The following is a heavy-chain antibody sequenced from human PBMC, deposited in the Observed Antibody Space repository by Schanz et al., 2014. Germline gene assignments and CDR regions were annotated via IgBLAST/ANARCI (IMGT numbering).Heavy chain of an antibody. J-gene: IGHJ2*01. CDR1: TFTFDHYA. Sequence: EVTMVESGGGLVQPGGSLRLSCSASTFTFDHYAMTWVRQAPGKGLEWVAAVSSRSDEIKYADSVRGRFTISRDNSRSTMYLQMNSLRAEDTAVYFCAKDLGVDCGDGCFNWYFDLWGRGTLVTVSS. CDR2: VSSRSDEI. V-gene: IGHV3-23*04. D-gene: IGHD2-21*02. CDR3: AKDLGVDCGDGCFNWYFDL.